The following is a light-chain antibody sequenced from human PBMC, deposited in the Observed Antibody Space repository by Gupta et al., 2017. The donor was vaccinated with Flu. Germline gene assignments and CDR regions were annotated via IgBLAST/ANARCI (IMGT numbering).Light chain of an antibody. CDR1: QSVSSK. V-gene: IGKV3-15*01. J-gene: IGKJ4*01. Sequence: EIVLTQSPVTLSVSPGERATLSCRASQSVSSKLAWYQQKPGQAPRFLIYGASTRATGVPARFSGSGSGTEFTLTISSLESEDFVVYYCQQYSDWPLTFGGGTKVQIK. CDR3: QQYSDWPLT. CDR2: GAS.